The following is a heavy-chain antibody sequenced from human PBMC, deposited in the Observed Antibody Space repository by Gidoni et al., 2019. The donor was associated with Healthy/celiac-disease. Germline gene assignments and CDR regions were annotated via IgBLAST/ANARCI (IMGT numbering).Heavy chain of an antibody. D-gene: IGHD4-17*01. Sequence: EVQLVESGGGLVKPGGSLRLSCAASGFTFSSYSMNWVRQAPGKGLEWVSSISSSSSYIYYADSVKGRFTISRDNAKNSLYLQMNSLRAEDTAVYYCAREIDVKTTVTYFDYWGQGTLVTVSS. CDR1: GFTFSSYS. CDR3: AREIDVKTTVTYFDY. J-gene: IGHJ4*02. V-gene: IGHV3-21*01. CDR2: ISSSSSYI.